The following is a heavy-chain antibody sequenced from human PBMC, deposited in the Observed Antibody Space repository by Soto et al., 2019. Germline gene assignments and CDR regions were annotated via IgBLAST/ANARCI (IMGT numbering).Heavy chain of an antibody. V-gene: IGHV4-59*01. CDR2: LYYGRSA. D-gene: IGHD3-22*01. CDR1: GDSISSYY. Sequence: QVQLQESGPGLVKPSETLSLTCAVSGDSISSYYCMWIRQPPGKGLESIGYLYYGRSANYNPSLKCRVTLSVDTSTNQCSLTLRSMTAADTAVYYCALRSMEVVPEYWGQGTLVTVSS. CDR3: ALRSMEVVPEY. J-gene: IGHJ4*02.